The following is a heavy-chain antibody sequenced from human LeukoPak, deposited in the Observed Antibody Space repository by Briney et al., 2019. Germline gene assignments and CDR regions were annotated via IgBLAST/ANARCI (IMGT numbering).Heavy chain of an antibody. Sequence: SETLSLTCAVSGYSISSGYYWGWIRQPPGKGLGWIGSIYHSGSTYYNPSLKSRVTISVDTSKNQFSLKLSSVTAADTAVYYCARQGGYCSSTSCYYDHYYYYMDVWGKGTTVTVSS. CDR1: GYSISSGYY. V-gene: IGHV4-38-2*01. J-gene: IGHJ6*03. CDR2: IYHSGST. D-gene: IGHD2-2*01. CDR3: ARQGGYCSSTSCYYDHYYYYMDV.